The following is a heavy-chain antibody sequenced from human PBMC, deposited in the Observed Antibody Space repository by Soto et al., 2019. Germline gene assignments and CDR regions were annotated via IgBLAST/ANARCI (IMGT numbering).Heavy chain of an antibody. V-gene: IGHV4-30-2*01. CDR1: GGSISSGGYA. Sequence: SETLSLTCAVSGGSISSGGYAWAWIRQPPGKGLEWVGFIYQSGSTYYNPSLKSRVTIAADRSKNQFSLNLASVTAADTAVYYCARSYSGGDAYFDYWGQGTVVTVSS. J-gene: IGHJ4*02. CDR2: IYQSGST. CDR3: ARSYSGGDAYFDY. D-gene: IGHD2-21*02.